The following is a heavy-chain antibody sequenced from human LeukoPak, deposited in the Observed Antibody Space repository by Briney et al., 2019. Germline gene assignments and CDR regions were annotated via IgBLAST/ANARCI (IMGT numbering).Heavy chain of an antibody. V-gene: IGHV4-39*07. CDR2: IYYSGST. CDR1: GGSISSSSYY. D-gene: IGHD6-6*01. CDR3: ARRGSMTAPPPL. Sequence: PSETLSLTCTVSGGSISSSSYYWGWIRQPPGKGLEWIGSIYYSGSTYYNPSLKSRVTISVDTSKNQFSLKLSSVTAADTAVYYCARRGSMTAPPPLWGQGTLVTVSS. J-gene: IGHJ4*02.